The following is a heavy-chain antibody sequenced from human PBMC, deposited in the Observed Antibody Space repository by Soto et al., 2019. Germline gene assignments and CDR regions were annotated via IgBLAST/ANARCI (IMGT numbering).Heavy chain of an antibody. J-gene: IGHJ3*02. V-gene: IGHV3-21*01. CDR1: GFTFSSYS. Sequence: EVQLVESGGGLVKPGGSLRLSCAASGFTFSSYSMNWVRQAPGKGLEWVSSISSSSSYIYYADSVKGRFTISRDNAKNSLYLQMNSLRAEDTAVYCCARAGSASSVGAFDIWGQGTMVTVSS. D-gene: IGHD3-10*01. CDR2: ISSSSSYI. CDR3: ARAGSASSVGAFDI.